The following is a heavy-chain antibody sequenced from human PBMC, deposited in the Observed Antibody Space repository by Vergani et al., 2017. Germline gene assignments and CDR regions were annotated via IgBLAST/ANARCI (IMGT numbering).Heavy chain of an antibody. J-gene: IGHJ6*02. Sequence: DVHLAESGGGFFQPGGSLRLSCSASGFSFNSYWMHWVRQVPGKGLLWVSRIKSDGSITAYADSVKGRFTISRDNAQNTLYLQMNSLRDEDTAVYYCARDPGEYYYGSGSYSYGMDVWGQGTTVTVSS. CDR3: ARDPGEYYYGSGSYSYGMDV. D-gene: IGHD3-10*01. CDR2: IKSDGSIT. V-gene: IGHV3-74*03. CDR1: GFSFNSYW.